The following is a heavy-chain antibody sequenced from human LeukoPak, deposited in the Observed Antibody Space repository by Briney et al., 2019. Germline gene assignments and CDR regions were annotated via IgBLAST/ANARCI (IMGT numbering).Heavy chain of an antibody. V-gene: IGHV3-48*03. CDR2: ISSGGSTI. D-gene: IGHD3-10*01. Sequence: GGSLRLPCAASEITFSNYEMNWVRQAPGKGLERVSYISSGGSTIYYADSVKDRFTISRDNAKNSLYLQMNSLRAEDTAVYYCARDPNYGSGSYADYWGQGTLVTVSS. J-gene: IGHJ4*02. CDR3: ARDPNYGSGSYADY. CDR1: EITFSNYE.